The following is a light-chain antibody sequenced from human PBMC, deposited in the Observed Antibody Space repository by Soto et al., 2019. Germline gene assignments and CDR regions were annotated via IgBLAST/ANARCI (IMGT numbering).Light chain of an antibody. J-gene: IGKJ5*01. Sequence: VLTQAPDTLSVSTGERATLSCRASQAINNNVAWYQLKDGQVPRLLIYGGSTRAADVPARFSGGGSGTEFTLTISSLQPEDFAVYYCQQRGAWPPITFGQGTRLEIK. CDR1: QAINNN. V-gene: IGKV3-15*01. CDR2: GGS. CDR3: QQRGAWPPIT.